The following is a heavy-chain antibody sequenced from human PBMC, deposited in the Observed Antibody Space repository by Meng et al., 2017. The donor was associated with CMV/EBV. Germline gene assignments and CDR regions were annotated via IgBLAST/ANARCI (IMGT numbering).Heavy chain of an antibody. CDR3: ARDRYYDFWSGYHQGDAFDV. CDR2: ISYDGSNK. Sequence: GESLKISCAASGFSFSHYAMHWVRQTPGKGLEWVAVISYDGSNKYYADSVKGRFTISRDNSKNTLYLQMSSLRAEDTAVYYCARDRYYDFWSGYHQGDAFDVWGQGTLVTVSS. D-gene: IGHD3-3*01. CDR1: GFSFSHYA. J-gene: IGHJ3*01. V-gene: IGHV3-30*04.